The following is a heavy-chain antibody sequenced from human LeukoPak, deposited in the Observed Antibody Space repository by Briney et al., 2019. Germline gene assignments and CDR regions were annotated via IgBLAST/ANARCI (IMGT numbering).Heavy chain of an antibody. J-gene: IGHJ4*02. D-gene: IGHD2-15*01. CDR1: GGSISSSSYY. V-gene: IGHV4-39*07. CDR2: IYYSGST. Sequence: SETLSLTCTVSGGSISSSSYYWGWIRQPPGKGLEWIGYIYYSGSTNYNPSLKSRVTISVDTSKNQFSLKLSSVTAADTAVYYCARRSWSDYWGQGTLVTVSS. CDR3: ARRSWSDY.